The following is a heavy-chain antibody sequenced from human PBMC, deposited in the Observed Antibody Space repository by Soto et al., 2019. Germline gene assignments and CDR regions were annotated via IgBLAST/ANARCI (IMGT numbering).Heavy chain of an antibody. CDR3: AKNSTGWLDS. D-gene: IGHD3-22*01. J-gene: IGHJ5*01. CDR1: VYTFSNYG. CDR2: IRIGYRYS. V-gene: IGHV1-18*01. Sequence: QVQLVQSGAELKMPGASVKVSCKASVYTFSNYGISWVRQAPGQGLEWTGWIRIGYRYSHSSAKIRDRLIMTTDTSTSTAFMELRNLRFDDTAVYYCAKNSTGWLDSWGQGTLVTVSS.